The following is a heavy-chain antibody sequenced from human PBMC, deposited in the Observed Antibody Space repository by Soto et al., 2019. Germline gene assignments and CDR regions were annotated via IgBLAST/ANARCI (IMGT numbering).Heavy chain of an antibody. V-gene: IGHV5-51*06. CDR1: RYRFTRYW. CDR3: ARGHAYYYSSPASYPFDF. J-gene: IGHJ4*02. CDR2: IYSGGSSI. Sequence: GESLKISCTASRYRFTRYWIGWVRQQSGKGLELMGIIYSGGSSIRYGPSFGGPVTLSADKSLSTAYLEWSSLKASDTAIYFCARGHAYYYSSPASYPFDFWGQGTLVTVSS. D-gene: IGHD2-21*02.